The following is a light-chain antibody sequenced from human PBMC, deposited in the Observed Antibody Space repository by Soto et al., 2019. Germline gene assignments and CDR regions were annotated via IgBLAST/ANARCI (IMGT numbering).Light chain of an antibody. V-gene: IGKV3-15*01. CDR2: RAS. J-gene: IGKJ2*01. CDR3: QQYNNWPYT. CDR1: QHVSSN. Sequence: EIVLTQSPATLSVSPGGSATLSCRASQHVSSNFAWYRQKPGQAPTLLIYRASTRATGIPARFSGSGSVTEFTLTISSLQSEDFAVYYCQQYNNWPYTFGRGTKLEIK.